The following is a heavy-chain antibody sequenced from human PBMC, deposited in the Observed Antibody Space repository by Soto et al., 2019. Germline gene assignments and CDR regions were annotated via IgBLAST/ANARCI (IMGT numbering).Heavy chain of an antibody. V-gene: IGHV5-51*01. CDR2: IYPGDSDT. J-gene: IGHJ4*02. CDR3: ARLPYDILTGRPSYYFDY. D-gene: IGHD3-9*01. Sequence: GESLKISCKGSGYSFTSYWIGWVRQMPGKGLEWMGIIYPGDSDTRYSPSFQGQVTISADKSISTAYLQWSSLKASDTAMYYCARLPYDILTGRPSYYFDYWGQGTLVTVSS. CDR1: GYSFTSYW.